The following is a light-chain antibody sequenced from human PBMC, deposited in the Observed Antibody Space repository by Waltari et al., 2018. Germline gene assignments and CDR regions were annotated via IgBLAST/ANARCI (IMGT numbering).Light chain of an antibody. V-gene: IGLV2-8*01. Sequence: QSALTQPPSASGSPGQSVTISCTGTSSDIGGYNYVSWYQHHPDKAPKLMIYEVSNRASGFPDGFSGCKSDNTASLTVSGLQAEDEADYYCSSYAGSDNFVVFGGGTKLTVL. CDR1: SSDIGGYNY. CDR3: SSYAGSDNFVV. J-gene: IGLJ2*01. CDR2: EVS.